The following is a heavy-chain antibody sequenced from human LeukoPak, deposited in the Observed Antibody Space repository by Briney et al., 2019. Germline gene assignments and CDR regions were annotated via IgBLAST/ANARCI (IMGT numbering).Heavy chain of an antibody. CDR1: GYTFTSYD. CDR3: ARVSTYFGVVTDFDY. CDR2: MNPNSGNA. Sequence: ASVKVSCKASGYTFTSYDINWVRQATGQGLEWMGWMNPNSGNAGYAQKFQGRVTMTRNTSISTAYMELSSLRSEDTAVYYCARVSTYFGVVTDFDYWGQGTLVTVPS. D-gene: IGHD3-3*01. V-gene: IGHV1-8*01. J-gene: IGHJ4*02.